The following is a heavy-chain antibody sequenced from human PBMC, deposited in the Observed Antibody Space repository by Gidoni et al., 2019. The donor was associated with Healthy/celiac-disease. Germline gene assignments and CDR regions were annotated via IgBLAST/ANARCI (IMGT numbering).Heavy chain of an antibody. D-gene: IGHD3-10*01. CDR3: TRDSMVRGVPSLDAFDI. CDR1: GFTFGDYA. CDR2: IRSKAYGGTT. Sequence: EVQLVESGGGLVKPGRSLRLSCTASGFTFGDYAMSWFRQAPGKGLEWVGFIRSKAYGGTTEYAASVKGRFTISRDDSKSIAYLQMNSLKTEDTAVYYCTRDSMVRGVPSLDAFDIWGQGTMVTVSS. V-gene: IGHV3-49*05. J-gene: IGHJ3*02.